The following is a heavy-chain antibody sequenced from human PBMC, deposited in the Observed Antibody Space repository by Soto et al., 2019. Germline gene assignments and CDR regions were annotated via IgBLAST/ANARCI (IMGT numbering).Heavy chain of an antibody. CDR1: GFTFSNYA. Sequence: EVQLLESGGGLVQPGGSLRLSCVASGFTFSNYAMTWVRQAPGKGLEWVSTISGYGGSTYYADSVKGRFTISRDNSKNTLYLQMNSLRAEDTAVYYFAKGREAVAGRDYFDYWGQGTLVTVSS. V-gene: IGHV3-23*01. D-gene: IGHD6-19*01. J-gene: IGHJ4*02. CDR3: AKGREAVAGRDYFDY. CDR2: ISGYGGST.